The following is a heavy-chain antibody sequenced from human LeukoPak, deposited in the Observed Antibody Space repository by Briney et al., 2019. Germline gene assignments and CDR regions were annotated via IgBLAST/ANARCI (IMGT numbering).Heavy chain of an antibody. Sequence: SETLSLTCAVYGGSFSGDFWSWIRQSPGKGLEWIGEIKHDGSTTYNPSLEGRVTMSVDTSTNQISLEMTSVTAADTAIYYCAREIPGSSNWFDPWGQGTLVTVSS. CDR3: AREIPGSSNWFDP. D-gene: IGHD6-6*01. CDR1: GGSFSGDF. J-gene: IGHJ5*02. CDR2: IKHDGST. V-gene: IGHV4-34*01.